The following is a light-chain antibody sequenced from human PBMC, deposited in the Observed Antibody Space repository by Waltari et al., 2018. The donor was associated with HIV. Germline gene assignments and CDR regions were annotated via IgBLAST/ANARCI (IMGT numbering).Light chain of an antibody. Sequence: EIVMTQSPATLSVSPGERATLSCRANQSVSSNLAWYQQKPGQAPRLLIYGASTRAAGIPARFSGSGSGTEFILTISSLQSEDFAVYYCHQYNNWPPFTFGPGTKVEIK. CDR1: QSVSSN. CDR2: GAS. V-gene: IGKV3-15*01. CDR3: HQYNNWPPFT. J-gene: IGKJ3*01.